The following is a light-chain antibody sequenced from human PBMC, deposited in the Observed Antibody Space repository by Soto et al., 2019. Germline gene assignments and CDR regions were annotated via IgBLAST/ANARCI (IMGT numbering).Light chain of an antibody. CDR1: QSLLHSNGYNY. CDR2: LGS. J-gene: IGKJ1*01. CDR3: MQALQTWT. V-gene: IGKV2-28*01. Sequence: DSVMPQSPLSLPVTPGDPASISCRSSQSLLHSNGYNYLDWYLQKPGQSPQLLIYLGSNRSSGVPDRFSGSGSGTDFTLKISRLEAEDVGVYYCMQALQTWTFGQGTKVEIK.